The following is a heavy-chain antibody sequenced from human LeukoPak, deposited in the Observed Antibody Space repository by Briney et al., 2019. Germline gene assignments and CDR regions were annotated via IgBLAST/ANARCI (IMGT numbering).Heavy chain of an antibody. CDR3: ARVLAAAGIWNAFDI. D-gene: IGHD6-13*01. Sequence: GGSLRLSCAASGFTFNDYYMSWIRQAPGKGLEWLSYINIGGTNTHYADSVKGRFTISRDNAKNSLYLQMNSLRAEDTAVYYCARVLAAAGIWNAFDIWGQGTMVTVSS. CDR1: GFTFNDYY. V-gene: IGHV3-11*06. CDR2: INIGGTNT. J-gene: IGHJ3*02.